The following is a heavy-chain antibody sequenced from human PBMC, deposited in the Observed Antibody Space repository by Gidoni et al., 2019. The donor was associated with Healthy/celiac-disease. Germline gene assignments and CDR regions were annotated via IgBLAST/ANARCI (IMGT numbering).Heavy chain of an antibody. V-gene: IGHV3-73*02. CDR1: GFTFSGSA. Sequence: EVQLVESGGGLVQPGGSLKLSCAASGFTFSGSAMHWVRQASGKGLEWVGRIRSKANSYATAYAASVKGRFTISRDDSKNTAYLQMNSLKTEDTAVYYCTSPMTTNRFFDYWGQGTLVTVSS. J-gene: IGHJ4*02. CDR3: TSPMTTNRFFDY. D-gene: IGHD4-17*01. CDR2: IRSKANSYAT.